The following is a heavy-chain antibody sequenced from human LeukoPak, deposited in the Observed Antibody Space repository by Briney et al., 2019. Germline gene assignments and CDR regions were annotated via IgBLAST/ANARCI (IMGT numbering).Heavy chain of an antibody. Sequence: ASVKVSCKASGGTFSSYAISWVRQAPGQGLELMGRIIPIIGTANNAQKFQGRVTITTDESTSTAYMELSSLRSEDTAVYYCARDLTSLSRVVYYFDYWGQGTLVTVSS. CDR1: GGTFSSYA. CDR3: ARDLTSLSRVVYYFDY. CDR2: IIPIIGTA. J-gene: IGHJ4*02. V-gene: IGHV1-69*05. D-gene: IGHD2-15*01.